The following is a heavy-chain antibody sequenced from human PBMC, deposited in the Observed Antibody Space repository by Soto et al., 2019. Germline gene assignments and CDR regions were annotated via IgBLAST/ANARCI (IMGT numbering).Heavy chain of an antibody. Sequence: HPGGSLRLSCAASGFTFSSYGMHWVRQAPGKGLEWVAVIWYDGSNKYYADSVKGRFTISRDNSKNTLYLQMNSLRAEDTAVYYCARDRSTGTSSPVRYWGQGTLVTVSS. CDR3: ARDRSTGTSSPVRY. D-gene: IGHD1-7*01. J-gene: IGHJ4*02. CDR1: GFTFSSYG. V-gene: IGHV3-33*01. CDR2: IWYDGSNK.